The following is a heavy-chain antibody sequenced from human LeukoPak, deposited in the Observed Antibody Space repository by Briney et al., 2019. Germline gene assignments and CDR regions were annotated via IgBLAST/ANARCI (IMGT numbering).Heavy chain of an antibody. J-gene: IGHJ4*02. D-gene: IGHD1-1*01. CDR2: IYYSGST. Sequence: PSQTVSLTCTVSGGSISSGDYYWSWIRQPPGRGLEWIGYIYYSGSTYYNPSLKSRVTISVDTSKNQFSRKLSSVTAADTAVYYCARKGWNDDDYWGQGTLVTVSS. CDR3: ARKGWNDDDY. CDR1: GGSISSGDYY. V-gene: IGHV4-30-4*01.